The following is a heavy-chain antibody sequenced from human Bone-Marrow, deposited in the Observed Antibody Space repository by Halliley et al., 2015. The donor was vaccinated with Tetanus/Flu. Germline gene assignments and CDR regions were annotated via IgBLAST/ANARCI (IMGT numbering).Heavy chain of an antibody. Sequence: QLGQSGAEVKKPGASVKVSCKASGYTFTSYGISWVRQAPGQGLEWMGWISAYNGNTNYAQKLQGRDTMTTDTSTSTAYMELRSLRSDDTSLYCCARYLVKYSSSWYVAFDIWGQGTMLSLSS. D-gene: IGHD6-13*01. CDR3: ARYLVKYSSSWYVAFDI. J-gene: IGHJ3*02. CDR2: ISAYNGNT. V-gene: IGHV1-18*01. CDR1: GYTFTSYG.